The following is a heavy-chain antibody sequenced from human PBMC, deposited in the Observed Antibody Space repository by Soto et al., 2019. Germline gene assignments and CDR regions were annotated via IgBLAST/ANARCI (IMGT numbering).Heavy chain of an antibody. V-gene: IGHV3-30-3*01. CDR2: ISYDGSNK. CDR1: GFTFSNYA. Sequence: GRSLRLSCAASGFTFSNYAMHLIRQAQGKGLEWVAVISYDGSNKYYADSVKGRFTISRDNSKNTLYLQMNSLRAEDTAVYYCARDRSRLTYYDSSGYYRKRHFDYWGQGTLVTVSS. D-gene: IGHD3-22*01. CDR3: ARDRSRLTYYDSSGYYRKRHFDY. J-gene: IGHJ4*02.